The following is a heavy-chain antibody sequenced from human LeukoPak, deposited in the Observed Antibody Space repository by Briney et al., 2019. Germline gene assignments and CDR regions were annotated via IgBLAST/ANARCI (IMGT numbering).Heavy chain of an antibody. CDR2: IYTSGST. CDR3: ARARSGSYDWFDP. V-gene: IGHV4-61*02. Sequence: SETLSLTCTVSGGSISSGSYYWSWIRQPAGKGLEWIGRIYTSGSTNYNPSLKSRVTISVDTSKNQFSLKLSSVTAADTAVYYCARARSGSYDWFDPWGQGTLVTVSS. CDR1: GGSISSGSYY. J-gene: IGHJ5*02. D-gene: IGHD1-26*01.